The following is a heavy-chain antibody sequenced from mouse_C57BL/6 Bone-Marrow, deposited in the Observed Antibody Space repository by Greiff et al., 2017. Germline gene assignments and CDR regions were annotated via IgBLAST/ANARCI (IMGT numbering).Heavy chain of an antibody. D-gene: IGHD2-5*01. J-gene: IGHJ2*01. CDR1: GYTFTSYG. CDR3: ASDSNYEGY. Sequence: QVHVKQSGAELARPGASVKLSCKASGYTFTSYGISWVKQRTGQGLEWIGEIYPRSGNTYYNEKFKGKATLTADKSSSTAYMELRSLTSEDSAVYFCASDSNYEGYWGQGTTLTVSS. CDR2: IYPRSGNT. V-gene: IGHV1-81*01.